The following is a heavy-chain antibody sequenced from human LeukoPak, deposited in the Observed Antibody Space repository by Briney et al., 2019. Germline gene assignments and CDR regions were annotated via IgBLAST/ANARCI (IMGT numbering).Heavy chain of an antibody. CDR3: ATDGAGFDT. J-gene: IGHJ5*02. Sequence: PGGSLRLFCAASGFTFSDYYMSWIRQAPGKGLEWLSYINIGGTNTHYADSVKGRFTVSRDNAKKSLYLQMNNLRAEDTAVYYCATDGAGFDTWGQGVLVTVSS. CDR2: INIGGTNT. CDR1: GFTFSDYY. V-gene: IGHV3-11*01.